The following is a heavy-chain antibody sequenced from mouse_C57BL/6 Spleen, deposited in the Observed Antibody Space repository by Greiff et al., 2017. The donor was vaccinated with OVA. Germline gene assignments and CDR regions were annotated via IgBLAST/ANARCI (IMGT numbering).Heavy chain of an antibody. V-gene: IGHV1-50*01. Sequence: QVQLQQPGAELVKPGASVKLSCKASGYTFTSYWMQWVKQRPGQGLEWIGEIDPSDSYTNYNQKFKGKATLTVDTSSSTAYMQLSSLTSEDSAVYYCARGENYYSNPRDYWGQGTTLTVSS. J-gene: IGHJ2*01. CDR2: IDPSDSYT. CDR3: ARGENYYSNPRDY. D-gene: IGHD2-5*01. CDR1: GYTFTSYW.